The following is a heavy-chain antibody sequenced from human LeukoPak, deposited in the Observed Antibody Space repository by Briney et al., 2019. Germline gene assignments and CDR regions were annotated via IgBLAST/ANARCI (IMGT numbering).Heavy chain of an antibody. CDR3: AKASRFGEYGAFDI. V-gene: IGHV3-30*18. CDR1: GFTFSSYG. Sequence: GGSLRLSCTASGFTFSSYGMHWVRQAPGKGLEWVVIISYDGSNKYYADSVKGRFTISRDNYKRTLYLQMNSLRVEDTAVYYCAKASRFGEYGAFDIWGQGTMVTVSS. CDR2: ISYDGSNK. D-gene: IGHD3-10*01. J-gene: IGHJ3*02.